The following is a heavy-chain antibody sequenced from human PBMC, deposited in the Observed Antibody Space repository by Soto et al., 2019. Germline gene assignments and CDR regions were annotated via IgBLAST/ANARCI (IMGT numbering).Heavy chain of an antibody. D-gene: IGHD6-6*01. Sequence: GESLKISCQGSGYSFTSYWIGWVRQMPGKGLEWMGIIYPGDSDTRYSPSFQGQVTISADKSISTAYLQWSSLKASDTAMYYCARQGSSGSGGYYYGMDVWGQGTTVTVSS. CDR2: IYPGDSDT. J-gene: IGHJ6*02. CDR3: ARQGSSGSGGYYYGMDV. V-gene: IGHV5-51*01. CDR1: GYSFTSYW.